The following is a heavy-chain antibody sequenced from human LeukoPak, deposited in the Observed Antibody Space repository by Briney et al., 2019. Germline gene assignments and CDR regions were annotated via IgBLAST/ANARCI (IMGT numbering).Heavy chain of an antibody. V-gene: IGHV1-24*01. CDR2: FDPEDGET. CDR1: GYTLTELP. CDR3: ATDSGNWNGASTQPYYYYYYYMDV. J-gene: IGHJ6*03. D-gene: IGHD1-1*01. Sequence: ASVKVSCKVSGYTLTELPMHWVRQAPGKGLEWMGGFDPEDGETIYAQKFQGRVTMTEDTSTDTAYMELSSLRSEDTVVYYCATDSGNWNGASTQPYYYYYYYMDVWGKGTTVTVSS.